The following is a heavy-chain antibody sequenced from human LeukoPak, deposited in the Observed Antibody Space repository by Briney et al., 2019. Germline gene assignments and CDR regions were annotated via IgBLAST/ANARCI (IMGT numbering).Heavy chain of an antibody. Sequence: LETLSLTCAVYDGSFRGSYWSWIGQPPGKGLEWIGEINHSGTSNYNPSLKSRVTISVDTSKNQFSLKLSSVTAADTAVYYCARKGSYLGPPDYWGQGTRDRVSS. V-gene: IGHV4-34*01. J-gene: IGHJ4*02. CDR1: DGSFRGSY. CDR2: INHSGTS. D-gene: IGHD3-16*02. CDR3: ARKGSYLGPPDY.